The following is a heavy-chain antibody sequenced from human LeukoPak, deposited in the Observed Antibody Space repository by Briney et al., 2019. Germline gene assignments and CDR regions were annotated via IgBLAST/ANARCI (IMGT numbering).Heavy chain of an antibody. D-gene: IGHD6-13*01. CDR2: IYHSGST. CDR1: GGSISSSSYY. V-gene: IGHV4-39*07. J-gene: IGHJ4*02. CDR3: ARGLSSSWYLYYFDY. Sequence: PSETLSLTCTVSGGSISSSSYYWGWIHQPPGKGLEWIGSIYHSGSTYYNPSLKSRVTISVDRSKNQFSLKLSSVTAADTAVYYCARGLSSSWYLYYFDYWGQGTLVTVSS.